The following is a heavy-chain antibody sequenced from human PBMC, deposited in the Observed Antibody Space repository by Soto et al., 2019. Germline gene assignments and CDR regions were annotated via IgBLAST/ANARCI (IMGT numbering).Heavy chain of an antibody. Sequence: EVQLLESGGGLVQPGGSLRLSCAASGFTFSSYAMSWVRQAPGKGLEWVSAISGSGGSTYYADSVKGRFTISRDNSKNTLYLQMNSLRAEDTAVYYCAKDNYSNYVGGYYYGMDVWGQGTTVTVSS. J-gene: IGHJ6*02. D-gene: IGHD4-4*01. CDR2: ISGSGGST. CDR3: AKDNYSNYVGGYYYGMDV. V-gene: IGHV3-23*01. CDR1: GFTFSSYA.